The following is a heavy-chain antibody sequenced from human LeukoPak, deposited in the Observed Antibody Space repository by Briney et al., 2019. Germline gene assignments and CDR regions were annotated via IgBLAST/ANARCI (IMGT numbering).Heavy chain of an antibody. CDR2: IGNSGSPI. CDR1: GFTFSDYY. J-gene: IGHJ4*02. V-gene: IGHV3-11*01. Sequence: GGSLRLSCAASGFTFSDYYMSWIRQVPGKGLEWVSYIGNSGSPIYYADSVKGRFTISRDNAKNSLYLQMIGLRAEDTAVYYCARGRTTTLYYFDYWGQGTLVTVSS. D-gene: IGHD1/OR15-1a*01. CDR3: ARGRTTTLYYFDY.